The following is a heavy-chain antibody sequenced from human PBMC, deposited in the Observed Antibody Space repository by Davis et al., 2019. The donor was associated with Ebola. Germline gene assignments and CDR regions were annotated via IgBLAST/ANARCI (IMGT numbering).Heavy chain of an antibody. CDR1: GGSISSSSYY. CDR3: ARVFQDWYSGSYHFDY. J-gene: IGHJ4*02. D-gene: IGHD1-26*01. CDR2: IYYSGST. Sequence: MPSETLSLTCTVSGGSISSSSYYWGWIRQPPGKGLEWIGSIYYSGSTYYNPSLKSRVTISVDTSKNQFSLKLSSVTAADTAVYYCARVFQDWYSGSYHFDYWGQGTLVTVSS. V-gene: IGHV4-39*07.